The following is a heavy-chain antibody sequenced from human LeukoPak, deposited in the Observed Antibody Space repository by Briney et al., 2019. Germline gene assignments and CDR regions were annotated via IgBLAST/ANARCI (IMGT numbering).Heavy chain of an antibody. D-gene: IGHD3-3*01. V-gene: IGHV1-8*01. CDR3: ARGFIPDYDFWSGYYRGVGYYGMDV. J-gene: IGHJ6*02. CDR2: MNPNSGNT. CDR1: GYTFTSYD. Sequence: ASVKVSCKASGYTFTSYDINWVRQATGQGLEWMGWMNPNSGNTGYAQKFQGRVTMTRNTSISTAYMELSSLRSEGTAVYYCARGFIPDYDFWSGYYRGVGYYGMDVWGQGTTVTVSS.